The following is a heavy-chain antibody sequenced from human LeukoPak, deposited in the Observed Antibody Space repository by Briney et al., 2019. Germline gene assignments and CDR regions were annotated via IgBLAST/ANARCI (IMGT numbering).Heavy chain of an antibody. CDR1: GFTFSSYS. CDR3: ASGSYYVDAFDI. J-gene: IGHJ3*02. D-gene: IGHD1-26*01. CDR2: ISSSSSYI. V-gene: IGHV3-21*01. Sequence: GGSLRLSCAASGFTFSSYSMNWVRQAPGKGLEWVSSISSSSSYIYYADSVKGRFTISRDNAKNSLYLQMNSLRAEDTAVYYCASGSYYVDAFDIWGQGTKVTVSS.